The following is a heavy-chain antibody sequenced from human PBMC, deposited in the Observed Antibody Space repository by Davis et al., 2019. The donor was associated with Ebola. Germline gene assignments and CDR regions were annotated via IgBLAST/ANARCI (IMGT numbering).Heavy chain of an antibody. Sequence: GESLKISCAASGFTFSSYAMHWVRQAPGKGLEWVAVISYDGSNKYYADSVKGRFTISRDNSKNTLYLQMNSLRAEDTAVYYCAREGEGVDYWGQGTLVTVSS. J-gene: IGHJ4*02. CDR1: GFTFSSYA. D-gene: IGHD2-21*01. V-gene: IGHV3-30-3*01. CDR3: AREGEGVDY. CDR2: ISYDGSNK.